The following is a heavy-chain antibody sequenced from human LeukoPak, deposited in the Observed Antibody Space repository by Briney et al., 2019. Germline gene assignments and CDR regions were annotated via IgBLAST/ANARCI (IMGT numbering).Heavy chain of an antibody. CDR3: ANLITGTSYYFDY. CDR2: ISYDGSNK. D-gene: IGHD1-7*01. V-gene: IGHV3-30-3*01. J-gene: IGHJ4*02. CDR1: GFTFSSYA. Sequence: GGSLRLSCAASGFTFSSYAMHWVRQAPGKGLEWVAVISYDGSNKYYADSVKGRFTISRDNSKNTLYLQMNSLRAEDTAVYYCANLITGTSYYFDYWGQGTLVTVSS.